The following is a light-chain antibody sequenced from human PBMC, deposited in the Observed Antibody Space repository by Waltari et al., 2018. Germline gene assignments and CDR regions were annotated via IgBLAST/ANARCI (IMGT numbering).Light chain of an antibody. Sequence: TCRAGETIGTSLNWYQQKPGKAPKLLIYSASTLHSGVPSRFSGSGSGTDFTLTISSLQPEDLATYYCQQSFRRGVTFGGGTKVEIK. CDR2: SAS. CDR1: ETIGTS. J-gene: IGKJ4*01. CDR3: QQSFRRGVT. V-gene: IGKV1-39*01.